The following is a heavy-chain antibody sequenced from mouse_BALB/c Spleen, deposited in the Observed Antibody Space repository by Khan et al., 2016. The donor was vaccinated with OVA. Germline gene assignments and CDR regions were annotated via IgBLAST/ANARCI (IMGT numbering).Heavy chain of an antibody. Sequence: EVKLLESGPGLVNPSQSLSLTCTVTGYSITSAYAWNWLRLFPGNKLEWMGYINYTGSTNYNQALKSRISITRDTSKNQFFLQLNSVTTEDTATYDCAREDSRNNYARDYWGQGTSVTGSS. CDR1: GYSITSAYA. J-gene: IGHJ4*01. V-gene: IGHV3-2*02. CDR3: AREDSRNNYARDY. CDR2: INYTGST.